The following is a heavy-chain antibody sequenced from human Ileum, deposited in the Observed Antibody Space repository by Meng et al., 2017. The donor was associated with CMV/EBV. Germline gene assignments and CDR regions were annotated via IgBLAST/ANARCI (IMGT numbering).Heavy chain of an antibody. J-gene: IGHJ4*02. CDR3: AKLRHSYDSSGYTVDY. V-gene: IGHV3-30*02. Sequence: GRFTISRDNSNNTLSLQMNSLRTDDTAVYYCAKLRHSYDSSGYTVDYWGRGTLVTVSS. D-gene: IGHD3-22*01.